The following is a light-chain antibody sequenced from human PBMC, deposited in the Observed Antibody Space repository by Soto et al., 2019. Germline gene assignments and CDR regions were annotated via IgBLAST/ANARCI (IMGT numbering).Light chain of an antibody. J-gene: IGKJ1*01. V-gene: IGKV3-15*01. CDR2: GAS. CDR3: PQYNNWPPWT. CDR1: QSVSSN. Sequence: EIVMTQSPATLSVSPGERATLSCRASQSVSSNLAWYQQKPGQAPRLLIYGASTRATGIPARFSGSGSGTEFTLTSSGPQSEDFAVYYCPQYNNWPPWTFGQGTKVEIK.